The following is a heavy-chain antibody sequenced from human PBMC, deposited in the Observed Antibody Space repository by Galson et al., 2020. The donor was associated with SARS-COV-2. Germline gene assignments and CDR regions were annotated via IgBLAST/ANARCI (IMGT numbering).Heavy chain of an antibody. Sequence: GGSLRLSCAASGFTFSSYSMNWVRQAPGKGLEWVSYISSSSSTIYYADSVKGRFTISRDNAKNSLYLQMNSLRDEDTAVYYCARDPSYCGGDCYSDYWGQGTLVTVSS. CDR1: GFTFSSYS. CDR2: ISSSSSTI. V-gene: IGHV3-48*02. D-gene: IGHD2-21*02. CDR3: ARDPSYCGGDCYSDY. J-gene: IGHJ4*02.